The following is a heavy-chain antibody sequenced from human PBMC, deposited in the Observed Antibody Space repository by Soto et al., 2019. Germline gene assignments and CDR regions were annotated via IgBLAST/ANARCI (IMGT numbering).Heavy chain of an antibody. CDR2: IRSKANSYAT. Sequence: EVQLVESGGGLVQPGGSLKLSCAASGFTFSGSAMHWVRQASGKGLEWVGRIRSKANSYATAYAASVKARFTISRDDAKNRAYLQMNSLKTEDTAVYYCTRRDYYGSGSDDYWGQGTLVTVSS. J-gene: IGHJ4*02. CDR3: TRRDYYGSGSDDY. V-gene: IGHV3-73*01. D-gene: IGHD3-10*01. CDR1: GFTFSGSA.